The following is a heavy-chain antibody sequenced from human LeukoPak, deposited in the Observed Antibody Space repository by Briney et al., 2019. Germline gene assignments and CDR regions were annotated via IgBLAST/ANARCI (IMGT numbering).Heavy chain of an antibody. V-gene: IGHV3-21*01. D-gene: IGHD5-18*01. J-gene: IGHJ4*02. Sequence: PGGSLRLSCAASGFTFSTYSMNWVRQAPEKGLEWVSSISSRSAYIYYADTVKGRFTISRDNAKNSLYLQMNSLRAEDTAVYYCARASGDTVDTTTMGSYWGQGTLVTVSS. CDR1: GFTFSTYS. CDR2: ISSRSAYI. CDR3: ARASGDTVDTTTMGSY.